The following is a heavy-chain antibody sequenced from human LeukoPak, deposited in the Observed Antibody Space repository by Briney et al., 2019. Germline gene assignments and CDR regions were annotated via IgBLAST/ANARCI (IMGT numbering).Heavy chain of an antibody. CDR2: ISSSSSYI. Sequence: GGSLRLSCAASGFTFSSYSMNWVRQAPGKRLEWVSSISSSSSYIYYADSLKGRFTISRDNAKNSLYLQMNSLRAEDTAVYYCASVPFDFWTSYYFDYWGQGTLVTVSS. V-gene: IGHV3-21*01. CDR1: GFTFSSYS. D-gene: IGHD3/OR15-3a*01. CDR3: ASVPFDFWTSYYFDY. J-gene: IGHJ4*02.